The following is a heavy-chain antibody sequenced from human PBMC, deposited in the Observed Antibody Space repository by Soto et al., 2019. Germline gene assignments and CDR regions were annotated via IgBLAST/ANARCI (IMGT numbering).Heavy chain of an antibody. Sequence: QLQLQESGPGLVKPSETLSLTCTVSGGSISSSSYYWGWIRQPPGKGLEWIGSIYYGGSTYYNQSLTSRVPLSVDTSKNQFALKLSSLTAADTAVDYFARLPPPSAIFSFYYGMDVWGQGTTVTVSS. D-gene: IGHD3-9*01. CDR1: GGSISSSSYY. CDR3: ARLPPPSAIFSFYYGMDV. V-gene: IGHV4-39*01. CDR2: IYYGGST. J-gene: IGHJ6*02.